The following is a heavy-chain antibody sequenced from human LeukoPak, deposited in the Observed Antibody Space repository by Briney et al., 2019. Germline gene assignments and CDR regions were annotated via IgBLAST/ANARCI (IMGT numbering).Heavy chain of an antibody. CDR3: AKRGTVHVVDTAMAGGLSFDY. J-gene: IGHJ4*02. CDR2: IRYDGSNK. V-gene: IGHV3-30*02. Sequence: GGSLRLSCAASGFTFSSYGMHWVRRAPAKGLDWVAFIRYDGSNKYYADSVKGRFTISRDNSKNTLYLQMNSLRAEDTAVYYCAKRGTVHVVDTAMAGGLSFDYWGQGTLVTVSS. CDR1: GFTFSSYG. D-gene: IGHD5-18*01.